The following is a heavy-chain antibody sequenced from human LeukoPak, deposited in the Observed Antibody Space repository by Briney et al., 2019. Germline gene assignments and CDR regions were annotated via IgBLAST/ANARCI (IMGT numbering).Heavy chain of an antibody. V-gene: IGHV3-7*01. CDR1: GFSLSNYW. J-gene: IGHJ4*02. CDR2: IKDDGSEK. CDR3: ARRSTEDY. D-gene: IGHD2-2*01. Sequence: GGSLRLSCVASGFSLSNYWMSWVRQAPGKGLEWVATIKDDGSEKYSVQGRFTISRDNAKNSLYLQMNSLRVEDTAVYYCARRSTEDYWGQGTLVTVSS.